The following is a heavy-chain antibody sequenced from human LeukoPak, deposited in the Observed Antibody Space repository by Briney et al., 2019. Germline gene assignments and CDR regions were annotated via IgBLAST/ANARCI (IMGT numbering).Heavy chain of an antibody. V-gene: IGHV4-59*01. CDR1: GGSISSYY. D-gene: IGHD5-18*01. Sequence: SETLSLXCTVSGGSISSYYWSWIRRPPGKGLEWIGYIYYSGSTNYNPSLKSRVTISVDTSKNQFSLKLSSVTAADTAVYYCARGIQLWSDWGQGTLVTVSS. CDR3: ARGIQLWSD. J-gene: IGHJ4*02. CDR2: IYYSGST.